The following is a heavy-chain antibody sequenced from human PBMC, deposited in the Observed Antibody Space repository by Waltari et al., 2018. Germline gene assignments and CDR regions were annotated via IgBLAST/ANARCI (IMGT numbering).Heavy chain of an antibody. V-gene: IGHV4-34*01. CDR1: GVSFGNFS. J-gene: IGHJ4*02. CDR2: INQGGRP. D-gene: IGHD6-19*01. CDR3: ARAPKPVAVNYFDF. Sequence: QVQLQQWGAGLLNPSETLSLTCGVAGVSFGNFSWSWIRQPQGKGLEGNGKINQGGRPNYNPSLKSRVTISIDTSGNRLSLRLNSVAAADSAVYYCARAPKPVAVNYFDFWGQGTPVTVSS.